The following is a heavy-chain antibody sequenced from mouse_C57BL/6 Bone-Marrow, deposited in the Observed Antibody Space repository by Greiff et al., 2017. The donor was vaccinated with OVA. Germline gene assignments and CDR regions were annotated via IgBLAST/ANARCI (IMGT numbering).Heavy chain of an antibody. V-gene: IGHV1-64*01. J-gene: IGHJ4*01. CDR1: GYTFTSYW. CDR3: ARGPIHMDY. D-gene: IGHD6-5*01. Sequence: QVQLKQPGAELVKPGASVKLSCKASGYTFTSYWMHWVKQRPGQGLEWIGLIHPNSGSTNYNEKFKSKATLTVDKSSSTAYMQLSSLTSEDSAVYYCARGPIHMDYWGQGTSVTVSS. CDR2: IHPNSGST.